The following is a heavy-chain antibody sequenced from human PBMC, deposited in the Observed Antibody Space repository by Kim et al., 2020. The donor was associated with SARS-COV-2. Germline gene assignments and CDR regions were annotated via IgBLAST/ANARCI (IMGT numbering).Heavy chain of an antibody. CDR3: ARDLRDIVVVPAAMDWFDP. Sequence: SVKVSCKASGGTFSSYAISWVRQAPGQGLEWMGGIIPIFGTANYAQKFQGRVTITADESTSTAYMELSSLRSEDTAVYYCARDLRDIVVVPAAMDWFDPWGQGTLVTVSS. J-gene: IGHJ5*02. CDR2: IIPIFGTA. CDR1: GGTFSSYA. D-gene: IGHD2-2*01. V-gene: IGHV1-69*13.